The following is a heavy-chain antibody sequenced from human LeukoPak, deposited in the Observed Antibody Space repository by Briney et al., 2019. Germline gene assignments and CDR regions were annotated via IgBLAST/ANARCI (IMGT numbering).Heavy chain of an antibody. D-gene: IGHD4-17*01. V-gene: IGHV4-59*01. CDR2: IYYSGST. CDR3: ARAGYTGTGYYFDY. J-gene: IGHJ4*02. CDR1: GGSISSYY. Sequence: PSETLSLTCTVSGGSISSYYWSWIRQPPGKGLEWIGYIYYSGSTNYNPSLKSRATISVDTSKNQFSLKLSSVTAADTAVYYCARAGYTGTGYYFDYWGQGTLVTVSS.